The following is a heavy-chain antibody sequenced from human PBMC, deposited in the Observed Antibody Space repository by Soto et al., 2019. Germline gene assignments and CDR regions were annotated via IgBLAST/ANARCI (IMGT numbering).Heavy chain of an antibody. CDR3: AKRTTYYDFWSGYLDY. V-gene: IGHV3-23*01. D-gene: IGHD3-3*01. Sequence: GSPRLSCAASGFTFSSYAMSWVRQAPGKGLEWVSAISGSGGSTYYADSVKGRFTISRDNSKNTLYLQMNSLRAEDTAVYYCAKRTTYYDFWSGYLDYWGQGTLVTVSS. J-gene: IGHJ4*02. CDR1: GFTFSSYA. CDR2: ISGSGGST.